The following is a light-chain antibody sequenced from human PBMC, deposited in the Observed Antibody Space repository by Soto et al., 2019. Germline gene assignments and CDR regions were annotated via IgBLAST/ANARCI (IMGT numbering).Light chain of an antibody. J-gene: IGKJ1*01. V-gene: IGKV1-5*03. Sequence: DIQMTQSPSTLSASVGDRVTITCRASESISRWLDWYQKKPGKAPKLLIYKASSLESGVPSRFSGSGSGTEFTLTINSLQADDFATYYCQQHNSFSITFGQGTKVDIK. CDR3: QQHNSFSIT. CDR2: KAS. CDR1: ESISRW.